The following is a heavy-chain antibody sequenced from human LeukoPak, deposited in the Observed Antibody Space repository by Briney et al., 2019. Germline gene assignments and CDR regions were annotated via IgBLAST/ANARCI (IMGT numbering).Heavy chain of an antibody. Sequence: SSETLSLTCAVCGGSFSGYYWSWIRQPPGKGLEWIGEINHSGSTNYNPSLKSRVTISVDTSKNQFSLKLSSVTAADTAVYYCASADSSGDYWGQGTLVTVSS. CDR3: ASADSSGDY. D-gene: IGHD6-25*01. V-gene: IGHV4-34*01. CDR2: INHSGST. CDR1: GGSFSGYY. J-gene: IGHJ4*02.